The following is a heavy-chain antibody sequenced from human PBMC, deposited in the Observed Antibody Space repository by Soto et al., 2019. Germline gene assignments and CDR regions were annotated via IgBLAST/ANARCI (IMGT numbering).Heavy chain of an antibody. D-gene: IGHD3-3*01. Sequence: ASVKVSCKASGGTFSSYTISWVRQAPGQGLEWMGRIIPILGIANYAQKFQGRVTITADKSTSTAYMELSRLRSDDTAVYYCARARLRFGGFDPWGQGTLVTVSS. V-gene: IGHV1-69*02. CDR1: GGTFSSYT. CDR2: IIPILGIA. CDR3: ARARLRFGGFDP. J-gene: IGHJ5*02.